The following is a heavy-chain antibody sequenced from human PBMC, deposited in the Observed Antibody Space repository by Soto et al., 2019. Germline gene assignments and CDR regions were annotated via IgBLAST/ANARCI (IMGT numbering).Heavy chain of an antibody. CDR1: GYTFTKFH. D-gene: IGHD1-7*01. Sequence: ASVKVSCKASGYTFTKFHIHWVRQAPGQGLEWMGWISAYNGNTNYAQKLQGRVTMTTDTSTSTAYMELRSLRSDDTAVYYCARKLLARLYGMDVWGQGTTVTVSS. J-gene: IGHJ6*02. CDR3: ARKLLARLYGMDV. CDR2: ISAYNGNT. V-gene: IGHV1-18*01.